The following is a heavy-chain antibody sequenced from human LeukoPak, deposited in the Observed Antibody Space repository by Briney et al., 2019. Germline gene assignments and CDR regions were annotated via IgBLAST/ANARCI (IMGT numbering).Heavy chain of an antibody. V-gene: IGHV1-46*01. CDR3: AKVRAGISGTTSEIDY. Sequence: ASVKVSCKASGYTFTSYYMHWVRQAPGQGLEWMGIINPSGGSTSYAQKFQGRVTMTRDTSTSTVYMELNSLRAEDTAVYYCAKVRAGISGTTSEIDYWGQGTLVTVSS. D-gene: IGHD1-7*01. CDR1: GYTFTSYY. CDR2: INPSGGST. J-gene: IGHJ4*02.